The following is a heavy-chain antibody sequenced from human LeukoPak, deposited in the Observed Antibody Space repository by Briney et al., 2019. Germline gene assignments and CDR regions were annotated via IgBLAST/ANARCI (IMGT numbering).Heavy chain of an antibody. CDR3: ARGPLVRGVINYFDY. CDR1: GFTFSSYS. CDR2: ISSSSSYI. D-gene: IGHD3-10*01. J-gene: IGHJ4*02. Sequence: GGSLRLSCAASGFTFSSYSMNWVRQAPGKGLEWVSSISSSSSYIYYADSVKGRFTISRDNAKNSLYLQMNSLRAEDAAVYYCARGPLVRGVINYFDYWGQGTLVTVSS. V-gene: IGHV3-21*01.